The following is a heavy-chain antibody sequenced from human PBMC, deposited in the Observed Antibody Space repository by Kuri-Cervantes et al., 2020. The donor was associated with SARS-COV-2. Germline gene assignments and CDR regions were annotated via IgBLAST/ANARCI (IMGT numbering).Heavy chain of an antibody. D-gene: IGHD1-26*01. J-gene: IGHJ3*02. CDR1: GFTFSSYA. CDR3: ARDIVPVGATYDAFDI. CDR2: ISYDGSNK. Sequence: LSLTCAASGFTFSSYAMSRVRQAPGKGLEWVAVISYDGSNKYYADSVKGRFTISRDNSKNTLYLQMNSLRAEDTAVYYCARDIVPVGATYDAFDIWGQGTMVTVSS. V-gene: IGHV3-30-3*01.